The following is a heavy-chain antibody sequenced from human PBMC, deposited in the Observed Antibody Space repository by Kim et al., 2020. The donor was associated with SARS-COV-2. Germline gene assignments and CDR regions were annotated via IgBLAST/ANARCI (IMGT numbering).Heavy chain of an antibody. D-gene: IGHD3-10*01. V-gene: IGHV3-72*01. J-gene: IGHJ4*02. CDR2: TT. CDR3: ASIYYNGGDY. Sequence: TTEYSASAKGRFTISRDDSPNSLYLQMTSLKTEDTAVYYCASIYYNGGDYWGQGTLVTVSS.